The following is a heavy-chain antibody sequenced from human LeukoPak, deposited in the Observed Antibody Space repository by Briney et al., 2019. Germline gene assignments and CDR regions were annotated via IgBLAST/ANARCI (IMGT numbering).Heavy chain of an antibody. V-gene: IGHV4-30-2*01. CDR1: GGSISSGGYY. J-gene: IGHJ6*03. CDR3: ARFVGSSSSYYYYYYMDV. CDR2: IYHSGST. D-gene: IGHD6-6*01. Sequence: SETLSLTCTVSGGSISSGGYYWSWIRQPPGKGLEWIGYIYHSGSTYYNPSLKSRVTISVDTSKNQFSLKLSSVTAADTAVYYCARFVGSSSSYYYYYYMDVWGKGTTVTVSS.